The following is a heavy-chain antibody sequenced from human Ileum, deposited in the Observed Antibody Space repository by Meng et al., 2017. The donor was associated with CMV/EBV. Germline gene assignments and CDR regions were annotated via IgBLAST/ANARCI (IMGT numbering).Heavy chain of an antibody. J-gene: IGHJ4*02. D-gene: IGHD1-26*01. CDR2: IYYSGGT. Sequence: GSLRLSCTVSGGSVSSGSYYWSWIREPPGKGLEWIGYIYYSGGTNYNPSLKSRVTISIDTSKNQFSLKLSSVTAADTAVYYCARVSVGASYYFDYWGPGTLVTVSS. CDR3: ARVSVGASYYFDY. V-gene: IGHV4-61*01. CDR1: GGSVSSGSYY.